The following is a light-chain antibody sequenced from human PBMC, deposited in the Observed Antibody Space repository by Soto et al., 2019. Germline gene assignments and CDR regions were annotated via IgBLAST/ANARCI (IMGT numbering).Light chain of an antibody. CDR3: QQRSNWPLT. J-gene: IGKJ4*01. V-gene: IGKV3-11*01. CDR1: QILTKY. Sequence: EIVLTQSPATLSLSPGEGATLSCRASQILTKYLNWYQQKPGQAPRLLIYEVSNRATGIPARFSGSGSGTDFTLTISSLEPEDFAVYYCQQRSNWPLTFGGGTKVEVK. CDR2: EVS.